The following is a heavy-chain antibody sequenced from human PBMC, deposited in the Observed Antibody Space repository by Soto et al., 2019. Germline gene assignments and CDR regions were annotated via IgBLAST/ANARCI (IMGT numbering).Heavy chain of an antibody. D-gene: IGHD5-18*01. V-gene: IGHV4-31*03. CDR3: ARGFVETAMAFDY. J-gene: IGHJ4*02. CDR2: IHYSGST. Sequence: QVQLQESGPGLVKPSQTLSLACSVSGASISSGGYFWSWIRQLPGKGLEWIGYIHYSGSTYYNPSLKSRVVMSMDTSKNDFSLKLYSVTAADTAVFYCARGFVETAMAFDYWGQGALVTVSS. CDR1: GASISSGGYF.